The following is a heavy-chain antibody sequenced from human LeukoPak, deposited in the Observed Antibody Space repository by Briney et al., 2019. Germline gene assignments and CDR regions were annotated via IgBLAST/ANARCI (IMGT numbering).Heavy chain of an antibody. J-gene: IGHJ5*01. CDR2: IYTSGST. CDR3: ARDGPVWFGELSPWFDS. Sequence: SETLSLACTVSGGSISSYYWSWIRQPAGKGLEWIGRIYTSGSTNYNPSLKSRVTMSVDTSKNQFSLKLSSVTAADTAVYYCARDGPVWFGELSPWFDSWGQGTLVTVSS. V-gene: IGHV4-4*07. CDR1: GGSISSYY. D-gene: IGHD3-10*01.